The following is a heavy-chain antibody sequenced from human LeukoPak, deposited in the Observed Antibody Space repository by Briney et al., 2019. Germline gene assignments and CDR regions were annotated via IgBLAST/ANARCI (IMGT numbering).Heavy chain of an antibody. Sequence: GGSLRLSCAASGFIIISYRMSWVRQAPGKGLEWVANIKQDGSEKYYVDSVKGRFTISRDNAKNSLYLQMNSLRAEDTALYYCARDPDPLGYCSGGSCYSGAFDIWGQGTMVTVSS. V-gene: IGHV3-7*03. D-gene: IGHD2-15*01. CDR2: IKQDGSEK. CDR3: ARDPDPLGYCSGGSCYSGAFDI. CDR1: GFIIISYR. J-gene: IGHJ3*02.